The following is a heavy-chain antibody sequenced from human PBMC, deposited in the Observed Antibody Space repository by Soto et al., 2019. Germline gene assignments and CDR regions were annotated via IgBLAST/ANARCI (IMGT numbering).Heavy chain of an antibody. CDR3: ASLAARQFDY. CDR1: GGSFSGYY. CDR2: IYHSGST. V-gene: IGHV4-30-2*01. J-gene: IGHJ4*02. Sequence: SETLSLTCAVYGGSFSGYYWSWIRQPPGKGLEWIGYIYHSGSTYYNPSLKSRVTISVDRSKNQFSLKLSSVTAADTAVYYCASLAARQFDYWGQGTLVTVSS. D-gene: IGHD6-6*01.